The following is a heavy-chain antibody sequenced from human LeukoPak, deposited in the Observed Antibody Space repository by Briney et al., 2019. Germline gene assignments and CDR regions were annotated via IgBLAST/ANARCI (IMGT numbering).Heavy chain of an antibody. Sequence: GGSLRLSCAASGFTFSSYAMHWVRQAPGKGLEWVAVISYDGSNKYYADSVKGRFTISRDNSKNTLYLQMNSLRAEDTAVYYCARDDSPKGYCSSTSCPPQGYYYGMDVWGQGTTVTVSS. CDR1: GFTFSSYA. D-gene: IGHD2-2*01. CDR3: ARDDSPKGYCSSTSCPPQGYYYGMDV. V-gene: IGHV3-30*04. J-gene: IGHJ6*02. CDR2: ISYDGSNK.